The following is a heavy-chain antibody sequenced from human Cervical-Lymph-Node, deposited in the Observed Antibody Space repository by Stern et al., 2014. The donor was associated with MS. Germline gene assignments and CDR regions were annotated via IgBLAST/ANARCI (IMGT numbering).Heavy chain of an antibody. V-gene: IGHV1-69*06. CDR3: ARDGDFGSNYGMDV. CDR2: IIPLFGTT. D-gene: IGHD2-21*02. Sequence: VQLVQSGAELKKPGSSVKVSCKASGGTFSSYGISWVRQVPGQGLEWMGGIIPLFGTTSYARRFQGRVTITADISTSTAYMELSSLRSEDTAVYYCARDGDFGSNYGMDVWGQGTTVTVSS. CDR1: GGTFSSYG. J-gene: IGHJ6*02.